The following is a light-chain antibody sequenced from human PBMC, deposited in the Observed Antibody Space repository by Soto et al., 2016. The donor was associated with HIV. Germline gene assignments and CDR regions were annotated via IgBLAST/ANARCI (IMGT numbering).Light chain of an antibody. J-gene: IGKJ1*01. CDR3: QQYQTEEGT. V-gene: IGKV1-5*03. CDR1: QSISSW. CDR2: KAS. Sequence: DIQMTQSPSTLSASVGDRVTITCRASQSISSWVAWYQQKPGKAPNLLIYKASNLENGVPSRFSGGGSGTEFTLTISSLQPDGFATYYCQQYQTEEGTFGQGTTVEFK.